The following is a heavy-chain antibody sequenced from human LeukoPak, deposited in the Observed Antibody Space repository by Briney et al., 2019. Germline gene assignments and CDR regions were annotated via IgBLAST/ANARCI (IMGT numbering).Heavy chain of an antibody. Sequence: GGSLRLSCAASGFTFSSYSMNWVRQAPGKGLEWVSSISSSSSYIYYADSVKGRFTISRDNARNSLYLQMNSLRAEDTAVYYCAREYSNMVGSVDYWGQGTLVTVSS. J-gene: IGHJ4*02. CDR3: AREYSNMVGSVDY. V-gene: IGHV3-21*01. D-gene: IGHD4-11*01. CDR2: ISSSSSYI. CDR1: GFTFSSYS.